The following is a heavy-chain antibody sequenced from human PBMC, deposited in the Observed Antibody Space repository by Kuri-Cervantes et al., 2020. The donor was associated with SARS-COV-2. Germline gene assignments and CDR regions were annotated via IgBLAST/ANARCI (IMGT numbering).Heavy chain of an antibody. V-gene: IGHV4-39*01. CDR2: IYYSGST. J-gene: IGHJ4*02. CDR3: ASQYCSGGSCPIDY. Sequence: GSLRLSCTVSGGSISSSSYYWGWIRQPPGKGLEWIGSIYYSGSTYYNPSLKSRVTISVDTSKNQFSLKLSSVTAADTAVYYCASQYCSGGSCPIDYWGQGTLVTVSS. D-gene: IGHD2-15*01. CDR1: GGSISSSSYY.